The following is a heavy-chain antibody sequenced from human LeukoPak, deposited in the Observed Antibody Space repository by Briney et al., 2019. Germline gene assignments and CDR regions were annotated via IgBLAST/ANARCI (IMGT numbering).Heavy chain of an antibody. Sequence: SGPTLVKPTQTLTLTCTFSGFSLSTSGVGVGWIRQPPGKALEWLALIYWNDDKRYSPSLKSRLTITKDTSKNQVVLTMTNMDPVDTATYYCAHRLVLWACGGSCYSGFDPWGQGTLVTVSS. CDR3: AHRLVLWACGGSCYSGFDP. V-gene: IGHV2-5*01. J-gene: IGHJ5*02. CDR2: IYWNDDK. D-gene: IGHD2-15*01. CDR1: GFSLSTSGVG.